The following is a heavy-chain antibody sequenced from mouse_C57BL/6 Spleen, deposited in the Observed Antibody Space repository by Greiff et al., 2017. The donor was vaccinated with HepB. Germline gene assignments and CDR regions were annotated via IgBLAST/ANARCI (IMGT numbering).Heavy chain of an antibody. CDR2: INYDGSST. CDR1: GFTFSDYY. J-gene: IGHJ4*01. V-gene: IGHV5-16*01. Sequence: EVMLVESEGGLVQPGSSMKLSCTASGFTFSDYYMAWVRQVPEKGLEWVANINYDGSSTYYLDSLKSRFIISRDNAKNILYLQMSSLKSEDTATYYCAREEAGYAMDYWGQGTSVTVSS. CDR3: AREEAGYAMDY. D-gene: IGHD3-2*02.